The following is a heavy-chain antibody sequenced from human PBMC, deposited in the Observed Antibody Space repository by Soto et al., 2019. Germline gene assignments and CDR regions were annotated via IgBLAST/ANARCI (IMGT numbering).Heavy chain of an antibody. CDR3: ARPPSAARRWSFGY. V-gene: IGHV3-33*08. Sequence: GGSLRLSCAASGFTFSSYGMHWVRQAPGKGLAWVADIWYDGSNKYYAASVKGRFTISRDNSKNTLYLQMNSLRAEDTALYYFARPPSAARRWSFGYWGQGALVTVS. J-gene: IGHJ4*02. D-gene: IGHD6-6*01. CDR1: GFTFSSYG. CDR2: IWYDGSNK.